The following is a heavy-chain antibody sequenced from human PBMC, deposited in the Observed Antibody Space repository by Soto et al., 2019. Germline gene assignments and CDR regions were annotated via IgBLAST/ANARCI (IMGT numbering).Heavy chain of an antibody. D-gene: IGHD4-4*01. CDR3: ARRLIGSNYSPYYYGMDV. J-gene: IGHJ6*02. CDR2: IYYSGST. CDR1: GGSISSSSYY. Sequence: SETLSLTCTVSGGSISSSSYYWGWIRQPPGKGLEWIGSIYYSGSTYYNPSLKSRVTISVDTSKNQFSLKLSSVTTADTAVYYCARRLIGSNYSPYYYGMDVWGQGTTVTVSS. V-gene: IGHV4-39*01.